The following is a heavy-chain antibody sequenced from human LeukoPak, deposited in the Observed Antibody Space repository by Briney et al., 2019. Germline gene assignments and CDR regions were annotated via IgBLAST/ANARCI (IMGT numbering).Heavy chain of an antibody. CDR1: GGSVSSSSHY. CDR2: IYYSGST. D-gene: IGHD2-15*01. V-gene: IGHV4-39*01. CDR3: ARRDCSGGSCYFQP. Sequence: SETLSLTCTVSGGSVSSSSHYWNWIRQPPGKGLEWIGSIYYSGSTNYDPSLQSRVTISVDTSKNQFSLRLSSVTAADTAMYYCARRDCSGGSCYFQPWGQGTLVTVSS. J-gene: IGHJ1*01.